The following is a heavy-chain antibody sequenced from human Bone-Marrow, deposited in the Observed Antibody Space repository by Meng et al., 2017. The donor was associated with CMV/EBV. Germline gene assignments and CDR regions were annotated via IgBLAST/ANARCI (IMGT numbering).Heavy chain of an antibody. D-gene: IGHD6-13*01. Sequence: GGSLRLSCEGSGYSFTSYWIGWVRQMPGKGLEWMGIIYPGDSDTRYSPSFQGQVTISADKSISTAHLQWSSLKASDTAIYYCARLGAPAGQKVIRPSNYFYYGLDVWGQGTTVTVSS. CDR1: GYSFTSYW. CDR3: ARLGAPAGQKVIRPSNYFYYGLDV. CDR2: IYPGDSDT. J-gene: IGHJ6*02. V-gene: IGHV5-51*01.